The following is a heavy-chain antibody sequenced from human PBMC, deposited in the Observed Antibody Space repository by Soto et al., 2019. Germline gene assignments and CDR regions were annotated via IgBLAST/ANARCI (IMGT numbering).Heavy chain of an antibody. CDR1: GFTFSSYS. D-gene: IGHD6-19*01. J-gene: IGHJ3*02. CDR3: ARDHDSSGWYDAFDI. Sequence: EVQLVESGGGLVQPGGSLRLSCAASGFTFSSYSMNWVRQAPGKGLEWVSYISSSSSTIYYADSVKGRFTISRDNAKNSLNLQMNSLRDEDTAVYYCARDHDSSGWYDAFDIWGQGTMVTVSS. V-gene: IGHV3-48*02. CDR2: ISSSSSTI.